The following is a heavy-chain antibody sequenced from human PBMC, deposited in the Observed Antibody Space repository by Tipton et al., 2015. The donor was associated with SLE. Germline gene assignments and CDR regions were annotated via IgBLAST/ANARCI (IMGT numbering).Heavy chain of an antibody. D-gene: IGHD1-26*01. CDR2: INHDGST. J-gene: IGHJ4*02. CDR3: ASRIVGALYYFDY. Sequence: TLSLTCAVHGVSFGGYYWTWIRQPPGKGLEWIGEINHDGSTNYNPSLKSRVTISLDTSKNQFSLKVSSVTAADTAVYYCASRIVGALYYFDYWGQGTLVTVSS. CDR1: GVSFGGYY. V-gene: IGHV4-34*01.